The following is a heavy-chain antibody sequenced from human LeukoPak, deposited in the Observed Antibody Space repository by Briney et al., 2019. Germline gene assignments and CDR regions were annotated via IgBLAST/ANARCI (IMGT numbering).Heavy chain of an antibody. J-gene: IGHJ4*02. CDR3: ARTRRDGYNCDLDF. Sequence: ASVKVSCKASGYSFTGHHIHWVRQAPGQGLEWMGWISPDTAVTNYAQKFQGRVTMTRDSSTSTAYMDLSRLSSDDTALYYCARTRRDGYNCDLDFWGQGTLVTVSS. CDR1: GYSFTGHH. CDR2: ISPDTAVT. D-gene: IGHD5-24*01. V-gene: IGHV1-2*02.